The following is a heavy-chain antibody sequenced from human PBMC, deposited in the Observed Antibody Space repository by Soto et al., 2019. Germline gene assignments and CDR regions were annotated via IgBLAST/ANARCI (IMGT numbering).Heavy chain of an antibody. CDR2: IIPIFGTA. Sequence: SVKVSCKASGGTFSTYAISWVRQAPGQGLEWMGGIIPIFGTAKYAQKFQGRVTITADESTSTAYMELSSLRSEDTAVYYCAREIFGVIISGGRDAFDIWGKGTMVTVSS. J-gene: IGHJ3*02. CDR3: AREIFGVIISGGRDAFDI. V-gene: IGHV1-69*13. CDR1: GGTFSTYA. D-gene: IGHD3-3*01.